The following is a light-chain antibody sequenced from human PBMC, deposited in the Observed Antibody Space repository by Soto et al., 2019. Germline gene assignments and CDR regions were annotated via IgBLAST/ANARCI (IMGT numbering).Light chain of an antibody. CDR1: QSLLYDSNNKNY. Sequence: DGVMTQSPDSLAVSLGERATINCKSSQSLLYDSNNKNYLAWYQQKPGQPPELLIYWASTRESGVPDRFSGRGSGTDFTLTINTLQAEDVAVYYCQQYYSLPLTFCGGTKVDIX. V-gene: IGKV4-1*01. J-gene: IGKJ4*01. CDR3: QQYYSLPLT. CDR2: WAS.